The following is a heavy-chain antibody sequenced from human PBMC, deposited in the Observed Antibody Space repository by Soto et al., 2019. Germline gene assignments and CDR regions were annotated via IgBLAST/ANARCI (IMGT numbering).Heavy chain of an antibody. J-gene: IGHJ3*02. CDR3: AKARLLWFGELSDAFGI. V-gene: IGHV3-9*01. Sequence: EVQLVESGGGLVQPGRSLRLSCAASGFTFDDYAMHWVRQAPGKGLEWVSGISWNSGSIGYADSVKGRFTISRDNAKNSLYLQMNSLRAEDTALYYCAKARLLWFGELSDAFGIWGQGTMVTVSS. CDR1: GFTFDDYA. D-gene: IGHD3-10*01. CDR2: ISWNSGSI.